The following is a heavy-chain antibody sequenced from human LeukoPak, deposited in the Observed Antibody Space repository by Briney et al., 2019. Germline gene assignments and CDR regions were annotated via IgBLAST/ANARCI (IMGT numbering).Heavy chain of an antibody. V-gene: IGHV4-59*01. J-gene: IGHJ3*02. CDR1: GGSISSYY. CDR2: IYYSGST. D-gene: IGHD3-9*01. CDR3: ARDDGRYFDRLGHDAFDI. Sequence: PSETLSLTCTVSGGSISSYYWSWIRQPPGKGLEWIGYIYYSGSTNYNPSLKSRVTISVDTSKNQFSLKLSSVTAEDTAVYYCARDDGRYFDRLGHDAFDIWGQGTLVTVSS.